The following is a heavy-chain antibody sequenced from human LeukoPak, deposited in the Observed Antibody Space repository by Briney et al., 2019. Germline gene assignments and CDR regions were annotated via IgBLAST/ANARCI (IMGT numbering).Heavy chain of an antibody. J-gene: IGHJ5*02. CDR2: INHSGST. Sequence: SETLSLTCIVSGDSISSRGYFWGWIRQPPGKGLEWIGEINHSGSTNYNPSLKSRVTISVDTSKNQFSLKLSSVTAADTAVYYCARNYYDFWSGYFNWFDPWGQGTLVTVSS. CDR1: GDSISSRGYF. V-gene: IGHV4-39*07. CDR3: ARNYYDFWSGYFNWFDP. D-gene: IGHD3-3*01.